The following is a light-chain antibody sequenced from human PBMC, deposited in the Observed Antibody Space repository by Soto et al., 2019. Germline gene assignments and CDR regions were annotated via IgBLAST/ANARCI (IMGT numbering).Light chain of an antibody. CDR2: VAS. CDR3: KQFNSYPIT. CDR1: QGISSY. Sequence: RVTITCLASQGISSYLAWYQQKPRKAPKLLIYVASTLQSGVPSRFSGSGSGTEFTLTISSLQPEDFATYYCKQFNSYPITFGQGTRLEIK. J-gene: IGKJ5*01. V-gene: IGKV1-9*01.